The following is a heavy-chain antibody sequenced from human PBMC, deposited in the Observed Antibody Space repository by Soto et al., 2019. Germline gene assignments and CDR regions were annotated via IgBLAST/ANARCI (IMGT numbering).Heavy chain of an antibody. J-gene: IGHJ5*02. CDR1: GGSFSGYY. D-gene: IGHD6-13*01. CDR2: INHSGGT. V-gene: IGHV4-34*01. Sequence: PSETLSLTCAVYGGSFSGYYWSWIRQPPGKGLEWIGEINHSGGTNYNPSLKSRVTISVDTSKNQFSLKLSSVTAADTAVYYCARAIAAAFFGPWGQGTLVTVSS. CDR3: ARAIAAAFFGP.